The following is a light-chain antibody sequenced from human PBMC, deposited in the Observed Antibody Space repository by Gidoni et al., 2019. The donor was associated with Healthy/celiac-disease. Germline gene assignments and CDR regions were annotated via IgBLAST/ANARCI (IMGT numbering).Light chain of an antibody. CDR3: QQRSNWYT. J-gene: IGKJ2*01. Sequence: EIVLTQSPATLSLSPGERATLSCRASQSVSSYLAWYQQKPGQAPRLLIYDASNRATGIPARFSGSGSGTDFTLTISSLEPEDFAGYYGQQRSNWYTFGQGTKLEIK. CDR1: QSVSSY. CDR2: DAS. V-gene: IGKV3-11*01.